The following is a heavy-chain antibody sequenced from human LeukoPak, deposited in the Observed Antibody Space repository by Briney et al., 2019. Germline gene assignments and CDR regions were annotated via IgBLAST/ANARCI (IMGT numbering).Heavy chain of an antibody. D-gene: IGHD2-15*01. CDR2: IYTTGST. Sequence: PSQTLSLTCTVSGGSISSGSYYWSWIRQPAGKGLEWIGHIYTTGSTNYNPSLKSRVTISLDTSKNQLSLNLKSVTAADTAVYYCARDRDVDDFDSWGHGTLVTVSS. CDR1: GGSISSGSYY. V-gene: IGHV4-61*09. CDR3: ARDRDVDDFDS. J-gene: IGHJ4*01.